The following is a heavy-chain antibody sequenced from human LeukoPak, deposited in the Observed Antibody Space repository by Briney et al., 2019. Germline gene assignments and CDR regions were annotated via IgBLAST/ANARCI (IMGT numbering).Heavy chain of an antibody. CDR3: ARSVTAYDNWFDP. J-gene: IGHJ5*02. CDR2: INPSGGST. D-gene: IGHD2-21*02. CDR1: GYTFTSYY. Sequence: GASVKVSFKASGYTFTSYYMHWVRQAPGQGLEWMGIINPSGGSTSYAQKFQGRVTMTRDTSTSTVYMELSSLRSEDTAVYYWARSVTAYDNWFDPWGQGTLVTVSS. V-gene: IGHV1-46*01.